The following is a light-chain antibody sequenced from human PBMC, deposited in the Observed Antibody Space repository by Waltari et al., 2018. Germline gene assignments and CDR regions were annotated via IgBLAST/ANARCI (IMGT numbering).Light chain of an antibody. V-gene: IGLV2-11*01. CDR1: STAVGGSKS. CDR3: CSYAGSPSWV. J-gene: IGLJ3*02. Sequence: QSALTQPRSVSGSPGQSVTISCTGTSTAVGGSKSVSCYQQHPGKAPKLMIYDVSQRPSGVPDRFSGSKSGNTASLTISGLQAEDEADYYCCSYAGSPSWVFGAGTKLTVL. CDR2: DVS.